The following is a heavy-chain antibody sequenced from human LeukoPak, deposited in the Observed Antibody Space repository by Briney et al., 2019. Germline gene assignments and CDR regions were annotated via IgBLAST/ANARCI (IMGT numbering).Heavy chain of an antibody. D-gene: IGHD6-13*01. CDR3: ASGPYPAAGTDHQFDY. CDR1: GASISSYY. J-gene: IGHJ4*02. CDR2: IYYSGST. Sequence: PSETLSLTCTASGASISSYYWSWLRQPPGKGLEWIGYIYYSGSTKYNPSLKSRVTISVDTSKNQFSLKVSSVTAEDTAVYYCASGPYPAAGTDHQFDYWGQGTLVTVSS. V-gene: IGHV4-59*01.